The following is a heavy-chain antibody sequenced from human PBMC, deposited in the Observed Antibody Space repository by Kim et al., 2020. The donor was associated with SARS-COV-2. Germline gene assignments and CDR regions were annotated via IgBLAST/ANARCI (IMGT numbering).Heavy chain of an antibody. CDR2: IKNDGSTT. V-gene: IGHV3-74*01. Sequence: GGSLRLSCLASGFTISNYWMHWVRQAPGKGLVWVSRIKNDGSTTTYADSVKGRFTISRDNAKNTVYLQMNSLRAEDTAVYYCARGCSDGSCYPNDWGQGTLVTVSS. CDR3: ARGCSDGSCYPND. CDR1: GFTISNYW. J-gene: IGHJ4*02. D-gene: IGHD2-15*01.